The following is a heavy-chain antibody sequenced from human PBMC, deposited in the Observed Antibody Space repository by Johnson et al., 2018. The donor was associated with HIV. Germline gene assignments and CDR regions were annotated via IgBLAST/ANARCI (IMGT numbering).Heavy chain of an antibody. Sequence: VQLVESGGGVVQPGRSLRLSCVASGFTVSSNYMSWVRQAPGKGLEWVSVIYGGGSGGSTYYVDSVKGRFTISRDNSKNTLYLQMNSLRAEDTAVYYCARGVYSSSWYGAFDIWGQGTMVTVSS. CDR1: GFTVSSNY. D-gene: IGHD6-13*01. J-gene: IGHJ3*02. CDR3: ARGVYSSSWYGAFDI. V-gene: IGHV3-66*01. CDR2: IYGGGSGGST.